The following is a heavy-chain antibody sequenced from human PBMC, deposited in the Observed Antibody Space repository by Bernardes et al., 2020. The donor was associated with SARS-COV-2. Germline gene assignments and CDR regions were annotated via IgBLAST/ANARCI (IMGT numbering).Heavy chain of an antibody. CDR1: GGSISSGTYY. D-gene: IGHD6-13*01. Sequence: LSLTCIVSGGSISSGTYYWSWIRQPAGKGLEWIGRVYTSGSTNYNPSLKSLVTISVDTSKNQFSLKLSSVTAADTAVYYCARGLSSSWYAIEYFQHWGQGTQVTVSS. J-gene: IGHJ1*01. CDR3: ARGLSSSWYAIEYFQH. V-gene: IGHV4-61*02. CDR2: VYTSGST.